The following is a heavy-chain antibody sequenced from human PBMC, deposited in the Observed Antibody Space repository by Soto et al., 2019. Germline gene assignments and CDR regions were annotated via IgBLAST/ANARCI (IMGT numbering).Heavy chain of an antibody. CDR3: ARNALSALDV. CDR1: GGPLSSYY. Sequence: QVQLQESGPGLVKPSETLSLTCTVSGGPLSSYYWSWIRLPAGKGLEWIGRIYSSGTTNHNPALKSRLTMSVDTSKNQFSRRLTSVTAADTAVYDCARNALSALDVWGQGTTVTVS. D-gene: IGHD1-1*01. J-gene: IGHJ6*02. V-gene: IGHV4-4*07. CDR2: IYSSGTT.